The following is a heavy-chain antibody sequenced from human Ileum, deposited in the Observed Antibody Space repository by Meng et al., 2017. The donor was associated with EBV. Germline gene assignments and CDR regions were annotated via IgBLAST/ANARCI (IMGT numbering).Heavy chain of an antibody. CDR1: GGSISSSYF. V-gene: IGHV4-39*02. CDR3: ARRFAALGADFDY. Sequence: QVQLQESGPGLVKPSETLALTCTVSGGSISSSYFWGWIRQPPGKGLEWIGSVYYSGDTYYNPSLKSRVTISIDPSKNHITLNLNSVTDADTAVYHCARRFAALGADFDYWGQGALVTVSS. J-gene: IGHJ4*02. D-gene: IGHD4/OR15-4a*01. CDR2: VYYSGDT.